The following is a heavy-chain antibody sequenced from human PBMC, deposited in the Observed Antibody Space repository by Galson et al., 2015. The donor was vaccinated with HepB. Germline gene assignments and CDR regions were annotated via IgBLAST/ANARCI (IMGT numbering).Heavy chain of an antibody. V-gene: IGHV3-15*01. CDR3: TTGKRWLPHAFDI. D-gene: IGHD5-24*01. Sequence: SLRLSCAASGFTFSNAWMSWVRQAPGKGLEWVGRIKSKTDGGTTDYAAPVKGRFTISRDDSKNTLYLQMNSLKTEDTAVYYCTTGKRWLPHAFDIWGQGTMVTVSS. J-gene: IGHJ3*02. CDR1: GFTFSNAW. CDR2: IKSKTDGGTT.